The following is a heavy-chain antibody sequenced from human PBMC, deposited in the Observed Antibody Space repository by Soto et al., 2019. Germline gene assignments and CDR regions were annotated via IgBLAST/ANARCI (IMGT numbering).Heavy chain of an antibody. J-gene: IGHJ6*03. CDR3: ARDLVAARADYYYYMAV. CDR2: IIPILGIA. V-gene: IGHV1-69*08. D-gene: IGHD6-6*01. CDR1: GGTFSSYT. Sequence: QVQLVQSGAEVKKPGSSVKVSCQASGGTFSSYTISWVRQAPGQGLEWMGRIIPILGIANYAQKFQGRVTITADKSTSTAYTELSSLRSEDTAVYYCARDLVAARADYYYYMAVGSKGTTVTV.